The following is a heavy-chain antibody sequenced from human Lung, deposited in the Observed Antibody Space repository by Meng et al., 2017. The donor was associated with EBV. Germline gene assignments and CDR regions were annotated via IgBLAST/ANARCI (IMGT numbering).Heavy chain of an antibody. CDR1: GLTFTNYP. Sequence: VQLVESGGGLVKPGVSLRLSCAGSGLTFTNYPMTWVRQTPGKGLEWVSYIGPSGSAKFYADSVKGRFTISRDDAENSLYLQMNSLRVEDTAIYYCARAVGLDNWGQGTLVTVSS. J-gene: IGHJ4*02. CDR3: ARAVGLDN. CDR2: IGPSGSAK. V-gene: IGHV3-11*01.